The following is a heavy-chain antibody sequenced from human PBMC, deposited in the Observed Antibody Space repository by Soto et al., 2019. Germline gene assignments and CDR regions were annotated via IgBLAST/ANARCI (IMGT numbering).Heavy chain of an antibody. CDR2: IYYSGET. Sequence: QLQLQESGPGLVKPSETLSLTCTVSGVSISGTSYYWGWIRQTPAKGLEWIGTIYYSGETFYNPSLKRRVTISIDTSKNHFSLNLTSVTVADTAIYYCARHGSFWGQGALVTVSS. V-gene: IGHV4-39*01. CDR3: ARHGSF. CDR1: GVSISGTSYY. D-gene: IGHD3-16*02. J-gene: IGHJ1*01.